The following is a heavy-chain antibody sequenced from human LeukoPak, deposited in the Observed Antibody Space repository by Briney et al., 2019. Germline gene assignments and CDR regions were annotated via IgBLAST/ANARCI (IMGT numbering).Heavy chain of an antibody. CDR2: IDPSDSYT. CDR3: ARTYCRSTSCYGARFDY. Sequence: GESLRISCKGSGYSFTSYWISWVHQMPGKGLEWMGRIDPSDSYTNYSPSFQGHVTISADKSISTAYLQWSSLKASDTAMYYCARTYCRSTSCYGARFDYWGQGTLVTVSS. CDR1: GYSFTSYW. V-gene: IGHV5-10-1*01. D-gene: IGHD2-2*01. J-gene: IGHJ4*02.